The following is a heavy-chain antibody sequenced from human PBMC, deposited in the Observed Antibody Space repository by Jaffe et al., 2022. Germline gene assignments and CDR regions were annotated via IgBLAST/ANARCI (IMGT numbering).Heavy chain of an antibody. D-gene: IGHD3-10*01. CDR2: IYHSGST. CDR3: ASLYYYGSGYDY. J-gene: IGHJ4*02. V-gene: IGHV4-38-2*01. CDR1: GYSISSGYY. Sequence: QVQLQESGPGLVKPSETLSLTCAVSGYSISSGYYWGWIRQPPGKGLEWIGSIYHSGSTYYNPSLKSRVTISVDTSKNQFSLKLSSVTAADTAVYYCASLYYYGSGYDYWGQGTLVTVSS.